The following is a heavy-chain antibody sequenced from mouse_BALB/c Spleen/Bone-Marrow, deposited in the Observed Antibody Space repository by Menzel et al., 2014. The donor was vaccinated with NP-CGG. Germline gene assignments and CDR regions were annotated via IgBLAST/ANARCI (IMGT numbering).Heavy chain of an antibody. CDR2: ISSGSSTI. V-gene: IGHV5-17*02. J-gene: IGHJ2*01. Sequence: EVQRVESGGGLVQPGGSRKLSCAASGFTFSSFGMHWVRQAPEKGLEWAAYISSGSSTIYYADTVKGRFTISRDNPKNTLFLQMTSLRSEDTAMYYCARDVPLYDVGYFDYWGQGTTLTVSS. CDR1: GFTFSSFG. D-gene: IGHD2-14*01. CDR3: ARDVPLYDVGYFDY.